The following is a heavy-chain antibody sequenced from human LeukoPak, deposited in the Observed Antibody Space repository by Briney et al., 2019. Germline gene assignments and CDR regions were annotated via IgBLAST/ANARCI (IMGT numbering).Heavy chain of an antibody. CDR3: ARSPLNQLLRPYGWFDP. V-gene: IGHV4-61*02. D-gene: IGHD2-2*01. Sequence: SGGSISSXXXXXSWXXQPGXXXXXXXGRIYTSGSANDNPALKSRVTISVDTSKNQFSLKLSSVTAADTAVYYCARSPLNQLLRPYGWFDPWGQGTLVTVSS. CDR2: IYTSGSA. J-gene: IGHJ5*02. CDR1: GGSISSXXXX.